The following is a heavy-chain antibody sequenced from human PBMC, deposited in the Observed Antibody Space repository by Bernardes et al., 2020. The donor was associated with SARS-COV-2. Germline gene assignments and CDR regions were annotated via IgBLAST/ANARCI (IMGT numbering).Heavy chain of an antibody. Sequence: GSLSLSCAASGFTFSSYWMHWVRQVPGRGLVWLSRIKTDGSTTNYADPVKGRFTISRDNAKNTLWLQMNSLRDEDTAMYYCARGASSGYRIDYWGPGTLVT. D-gene: IGHD6-25*01. CDR1: GFTFSSYW. CDR2: IKTDGSTT. V-gene: IGHV3-74*01. J-gene: IGHJ4*02. CDR3: ARGASSGYRIDY.